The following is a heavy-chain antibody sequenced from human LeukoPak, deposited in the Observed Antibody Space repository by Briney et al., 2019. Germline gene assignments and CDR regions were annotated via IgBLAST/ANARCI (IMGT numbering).Heavy chain of an antibody. V-gene: IGHV1-46*01. CDR2: INPSGGST. CDR1: GYTFTDYY. CDR3: ARPHGGYGGYAYFDY. D-gene: IGHD5-12*01. Sequence: ASVKVSCKTSGYTFTDYYMHWVRQAPGQGLEWMGIINPSGGSTSYAQKFQGRVTMTRDTSTSTVYMELSSLRSEDTAVYYCARPHGGYGGYAYFDYWGQGTLVTVSS. J-gene: IGHJ4*02.